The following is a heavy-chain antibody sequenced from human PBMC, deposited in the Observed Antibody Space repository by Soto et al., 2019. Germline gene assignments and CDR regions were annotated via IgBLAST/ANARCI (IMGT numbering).Heavy chain of an antibody. J-gene: IGHJ6*02. V-gene: IGHV3-23*01. CDR1: GFPFSSYA. CDR3: AKEAVSGWSYHYGMDV. CDR2: ISGSGSRT. Sequence: PGGSLRLSCAASGFPFSSYAMSWVRRAPGKGLEWVSGISGSGSRTYYADSVKGRFTISRDNSKNTLYLQMNSLRVEDTAVYYCAKEAVSGWSYHYGMDVWGQGTTVPVSS. D-gene: IGHD6-19*01.